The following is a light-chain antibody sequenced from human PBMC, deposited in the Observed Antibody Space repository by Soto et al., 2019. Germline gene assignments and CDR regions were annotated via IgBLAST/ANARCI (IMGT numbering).Light chain of an antibody. CDR1: AGAVTSDYY. Sequence: QAVVTQEPSLTVSPGGTVTLTCASSAGAVTSDYYANRLQQKPGQAPRALIYSTSKKHSWTPDRFSSSLLGGKAALTLSAVQPENEADYYCLLYYGGAQVLFGGGTNGTVL. CDR3: LLYYGGAQVL. V-gene: IGLV7-43*01. J-gene: IGLJ2*01. CDR2: STS.